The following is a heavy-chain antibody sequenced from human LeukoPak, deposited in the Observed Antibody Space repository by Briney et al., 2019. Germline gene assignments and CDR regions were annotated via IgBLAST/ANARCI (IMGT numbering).Heavy chain of an antibody. Sequence: ASVKVSCKASGYTFTSNGVSWVRQAPGQGLEWMGWISTNNGDTKYGKKFQGRVIMTTDTSTSTTYMEVRSLRSDDTAVYYCARDDDYNPLVHWGQGTLVTVSS. J-gene: IGHJ4*02. V-gene: IGHV1-18*01. CDR1: GYTFTSNG. CDR3: ARDDDYNPLVH. D-gene: IGHD4/OR15-4a*01. CDR2: ISTNNGDT.